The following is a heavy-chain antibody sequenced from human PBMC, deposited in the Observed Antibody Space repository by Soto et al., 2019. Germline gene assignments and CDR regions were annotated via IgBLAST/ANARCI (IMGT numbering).Heavy chain of an antibody. CDR2: IYPGDSDT. D-gene: IGHD2-15*01. CDR1: GYSFTSYW. CDR3: ARSLVVVAATQYYGMDV. J-gene: IGHJ6*02. Sequence: HGESLKISCKGSGYSFTSYWIGWVRQMPGKGLEWMGIIYPGDSDTRYSPSFQGQVTISADKSISTAYLQWSSLKASDTAMYYCARSLVVVAATQYYGMDVWGQGATVTVSS. V-gene: IGHV5-51*01.